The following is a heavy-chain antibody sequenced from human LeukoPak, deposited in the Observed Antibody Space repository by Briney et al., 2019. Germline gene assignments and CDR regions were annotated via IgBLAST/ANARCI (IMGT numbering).Heavy chain of an antibody. D-gene: IGHD1-14*01. CDR3: VRQSTSYYGMDV. J-gene: IGHJ6*02. CDR2: ISSSSSYT. CDR1: GFTFSDYY. V-gene: IGHV3-11*06. Sequence: GGSLRLSCEASGFTFSDYYMNWIRQAPGKGLEWVSFISSSSSYTNYADSVKGRFTISRDNARGSLFLQMNSLTAEDTALYYCVRQSTSYYGMDVWGQGTTVTVSS.